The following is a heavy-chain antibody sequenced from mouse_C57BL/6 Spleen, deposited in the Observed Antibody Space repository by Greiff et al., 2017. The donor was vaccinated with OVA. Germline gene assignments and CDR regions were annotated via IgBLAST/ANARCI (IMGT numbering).Heavy chain of an antibody. Sequence: EVKLMESVAELVRPGASVKLSCTASGFNIKNTYMHWVKQRPEQGLEWIGRIDPATGNTTYAPQFQGKATITADTSSNTAYLQLSSLTSEDTAIYYCARYGSSPYWYFDVWGTGTTVTVSS. CDR3: ARYGSSPYWYFDV. CDR1: GFNIKNTY. CDR2: IDPATGNT. V-gene: IGHV14-3*01. D-gene: IGHD1-1*01. J-gene: IGHJ1*03.